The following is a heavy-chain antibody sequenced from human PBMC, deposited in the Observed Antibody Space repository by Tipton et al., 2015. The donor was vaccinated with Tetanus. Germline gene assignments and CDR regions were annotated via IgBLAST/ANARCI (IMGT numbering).Heavy chain of an antibody. CDR1: GFAFSGYT. Sequence: SLRLSCAASGFAFSGYTMNWVRQSPGKGLEWVSAISDSGGSTYYADSVKGRFTISRDNSKNTLFLQMNSLRAEDTAVYYCAKPVGGWELLPSDYWGQGTLVTVSS. V-gene: IGHV3-23*01. CDR3: AKPVGGWELLPSDY. D-gene: IGHD1-26*01. J-gene: IGHJ4*02. CDR2: ISDSGGST.